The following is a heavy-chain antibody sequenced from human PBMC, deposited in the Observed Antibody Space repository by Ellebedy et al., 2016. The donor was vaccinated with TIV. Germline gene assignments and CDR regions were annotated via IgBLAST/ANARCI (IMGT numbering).Heavy chain of an antibody. CDR2: IYYSGET. V-gene: IGHV4-31*03. D-gene: IGHD1-26*01. CDR1: GDSISRGGYY. J-gene: IGHJ4*01. CDR3: ARLRVGASMPTDY. Sequence: MPSETLSLTCTVSGDSISRGGYYWGWIRQHPGRGLEWIGSIYYSGETFYNPSLKSRAPVSSEKSMNRFSLRLTSVTAADTAVYYCARLRVGASMPTDYWGPGTLVTVSS.